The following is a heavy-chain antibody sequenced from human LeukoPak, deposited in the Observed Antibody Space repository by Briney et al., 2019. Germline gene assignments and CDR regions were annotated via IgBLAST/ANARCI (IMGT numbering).Heavy chain of an antibody. V-gene: IGHV3-21*01. J-gene: IGHJ4*02. CDR2: ISSSSSYI. Sequence: GGSLRLSCAASGFTFSSYSMNWVRQAPGKGLEWVSSISSSSSYIYYADSVKGRFTISRDNAKNSLYLQMNSLRAEDTAVYYCAREFTYYYGSGSYPLINWGQGTLVTVSS. D-gene: IGHD3-10*01. CDR1: GFTFSSYS. CDR3: AREFTYYYGSGSYPLIN.